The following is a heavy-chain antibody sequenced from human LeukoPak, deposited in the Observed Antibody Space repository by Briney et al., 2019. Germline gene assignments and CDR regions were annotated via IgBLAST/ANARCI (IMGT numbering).Heavy chain of an antibody. D-gene: IGHD6-13*01. J-gene: IGHJ6*03. CDR1: GFSFTTYW. CDR3: ARSSYSSSWYTQRFLSDYYMDV. CDR2: SRNKANSYST. Sequence: PGGSLRLSCAASGFSFTTYWMGWVRQAPGKGLEWVGRSRNKANSYSTTFGKSVKGRLTISRDESENSLYLQMNSLRAEDTAVYYCARSSYSSSWYTQRFLSDYYMDVWGKGTTVTVSS. V-gene: IGHV3-72*01.